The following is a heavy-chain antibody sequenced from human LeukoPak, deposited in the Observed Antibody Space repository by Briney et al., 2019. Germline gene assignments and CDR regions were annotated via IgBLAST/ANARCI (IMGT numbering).Heavy chain of an antibody. D-gene: IGHD3-10*01. V-gene: IGHV4-39*07. CDR2: IYYSGST. CDR1: GGSISSSSYY. Sequence: SETLSLTCTVSGGSISSSSYYWGWIRQPPGKGLEWIGSIYYSGSTYYNPSLKSRVTISVDTSKNQFSLKLSSVTAADTAVYYCARDWYYYGSGSPNWFDPWGQGTLVTVSS. J-gene: IGHJ5*02. CDR3: ARDWYYYGSGSPNWFDP.